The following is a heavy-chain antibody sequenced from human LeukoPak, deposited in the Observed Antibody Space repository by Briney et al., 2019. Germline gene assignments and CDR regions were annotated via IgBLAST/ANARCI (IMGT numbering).Heavy chain of an antibody. D-gene: IGHD4-23*01. J-gene: IGHJ5*02. Sequence: SETLSLTCTVSGGYIITSGHYWGWIRQPPGKGLEWIGSIYYTGVTSTNPFFRSRMSISVDTSKNQSSLNLTSVTAADAAVYYCARERSSSGGHNWFDPWGQGTLVTVSS. CDR2: IYYTGVT. CDR3: ARERSSSGGHNWFDP. CDR1: GGYIITSGHY. V-gene: IGHV4-39*07.